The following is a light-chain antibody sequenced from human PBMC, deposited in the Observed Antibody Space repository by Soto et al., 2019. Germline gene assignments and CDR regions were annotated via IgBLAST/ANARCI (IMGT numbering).Light chain of an antibody. CDR3: SSYTSSSTRV. CDR2: EVS. J-gene: IGLJ3*02. CDR1: SSDVGGYNY. V-gene: IGLV2-14*01. Sequence: QSALTQPASVSGSPGQSITISCTGTSSDVGGYNYVSWYKQHPGKSPKLMIYEVSNRPSGVYNRFSGSKSGNMASLTISGLQAEDEADYYCSSYTSSSTRVFGGGTKLTVL.